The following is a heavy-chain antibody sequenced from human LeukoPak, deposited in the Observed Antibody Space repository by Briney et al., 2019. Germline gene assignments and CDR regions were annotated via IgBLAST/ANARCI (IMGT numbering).Heavy chain of an antibody. CDR3: ARHTYGDYAAHYAFDI. J-gene: IGHJ3*02. V-gene: IGHV4-59*01. CDR1: GGSISSYY. CDR2: IHYSGTT. Sequence: SETLSLTCTVSGGSISSYYWSWTRQPPGKELEWIGYIHYSGTTNYNPSLKSRVTISIDTSKNQFSLKLSSLTAADTAVHYCARHTYGDYAAHYAFDIWGQGTMVTVSS. D-gene: IGHD4-17*01.